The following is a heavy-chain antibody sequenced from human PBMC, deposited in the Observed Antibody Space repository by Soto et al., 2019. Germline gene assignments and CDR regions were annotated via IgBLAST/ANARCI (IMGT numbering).Heavy chain of an antibody. D-gene: IGHD3-3*01. CDR1: GYTFTSYG. V-gene: IGHV1-18*01. Sequence: QVQLVQSGAEVKKPGASVTVSCKASGYTFTSYGISWVRQAPGQGLEWMGWISAYNGNTNYAQKLQGRVTMTTDTSTSTAYMELRSLRSDDTAVYYCARETIFGVVAPYYGMDVWGQGTTVTVSS. CDR3: ARETIFGVVAPYYGMDV. J-gene: IGHJ6*02. CDR2: ISAYNGNT.